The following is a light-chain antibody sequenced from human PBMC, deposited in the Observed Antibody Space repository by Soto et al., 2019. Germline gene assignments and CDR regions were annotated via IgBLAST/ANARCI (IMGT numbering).Light chain of an antibody. CDR3: QQSFSTLLIT. CDR2: GTS. V-gene: IGKV1-39*01. J-gene: IGKJ5*01. CDR1: QSINTY. Sequence: DIQMTQSPSFLPASVGDRVTISCRASQSINTYLNWYQHKPGKAPKLLIYGTSDLQSGVPSRFSGGGSGTDFTLTISSLQPEDFATYYCQQSFSTLLITFGQGTRLEFK.